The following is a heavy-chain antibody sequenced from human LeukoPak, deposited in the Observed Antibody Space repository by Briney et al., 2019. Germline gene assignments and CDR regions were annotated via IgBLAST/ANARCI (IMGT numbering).Heavy chain of an antibody. V-gene: IGHV1-8*01. CDR1: GYTFTSYD. Sequence: ASVKVSCKASGYTFTSYDINWVRQATGQGLEWMGWMNPNSGNTGYAQKFQGRVNMTRNTSISTAYMELSGLESEDAAVYYCARRRSGSSGPPSDHWGQGTLVTVSS. D-gene: IGHD6-6*01. J-gene: IGHJ4*02. CDR2: MNPNSGNT. CDR3: ARRRSGSSGPPSDH.